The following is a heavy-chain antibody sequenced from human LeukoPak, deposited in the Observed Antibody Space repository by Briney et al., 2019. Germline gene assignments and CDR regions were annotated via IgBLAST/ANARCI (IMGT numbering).Heavy chain of an antibody. V-gene: IGHV3-30*18. CDR3: AKDFQYSSGWYHYYYGMDV. CDR2: ISYDGSNK. CDR1: GFTFSSYG. Sequence: GGSLRLSCAASGFTFSSYGMHWVRQAPGRGLEWVAVISYDGSNKYYADSVKGRFTISRDNSKNTLYLQMNSLRAEDTAVYYCAKDFQYSSGWYHYYYGMDVWGQGTTVTVSS. J-gene: IGHJ6*02. D-gene: IGHD6-19*01.